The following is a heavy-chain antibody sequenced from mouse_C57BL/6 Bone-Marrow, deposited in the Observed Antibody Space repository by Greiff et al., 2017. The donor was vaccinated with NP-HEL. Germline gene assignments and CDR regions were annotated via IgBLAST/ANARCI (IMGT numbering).Heavy chain of an antibody. Sequence: VQLQQSGPVLVKPGASVKMSCKASGYTFTDYYMNWVKQSHGKSLEWIGVINPYNGGTSYNQKFKGKATLTVDKSSSTAYMELNSLTSEDSAVYYCARSFITTVVATPDWGQGTTLTVSS. CDR2: INPYNGGT. J-gene: IGHJ2*01. CDR1: GYTFTDYY. D-gene: IGHD1-1*01. CDR3: ARSFITTVVATPD. V-gene: IGHV1-19*01.